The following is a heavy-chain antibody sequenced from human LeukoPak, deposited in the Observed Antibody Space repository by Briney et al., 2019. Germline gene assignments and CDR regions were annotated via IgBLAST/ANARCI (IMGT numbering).Heavy chain of an antibody. Sequence: SETLSLTCTVSGGSISSSSYYWGWIRQPPGKGLEWIGSIYYSGSTYYNPSLKSRVTISVDTSKNQFSLKLSSVTAADTAVYYCARGRVAATEVWFDPWGQGTLVTVSS. CDR3: ARGRVAATEVWFDP. D-gene: IGHD2-15*01. CDR2: IYYSGST. J-gene: IGHJ5*02. CDR1: GGSISSSSYY. V-gene: IGHV4-39*07.